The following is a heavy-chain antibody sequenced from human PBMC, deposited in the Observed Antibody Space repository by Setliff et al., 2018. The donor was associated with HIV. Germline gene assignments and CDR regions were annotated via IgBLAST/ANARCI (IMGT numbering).Heavy chain of an antibody. CDR1: DDPISSYY. Sequence: LSLTCYVTDDPISSYYWSWIRQPAGKGLEWIGRVYTSGSTNYNPSLKSRVTMSVDTSKNQFSLRLSSVTAADTAVYYCARDFRLPVDAGLYYSYYMDVWGRGTTVTVSS. V-gene: IGHV4-4*07. D-gene: IGHD2-15*01. CDR3: ARDFRLPVDAGLYYSYYMDV. J-gene: IGHJ6*03. CDR2: VYTSGST.